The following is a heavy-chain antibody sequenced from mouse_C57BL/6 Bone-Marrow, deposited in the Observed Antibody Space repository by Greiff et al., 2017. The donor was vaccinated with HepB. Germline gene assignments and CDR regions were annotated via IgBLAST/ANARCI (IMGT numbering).Heavy chain of an antibody. CDR3: ARDAGGLLRSYWYFDV. CDR1: GFTFSDFY. Sequence: EVKLMESGGGLVQSGRSLRLSCATSGFTFSDFYMEWVRQAPGKGLEWIAASRNKANDYTTEYSASVKGRFIVSRDTSQSILYLQMNALRAEDTAIYYCARDAGGLLRSYWYFDVWGTGTTVTVSS. CDR2: SRNKANDYTT. D-gene: IGHD2-3*01. V-gene: IGHV7-1*01. J-gene: IGHJ1*03.